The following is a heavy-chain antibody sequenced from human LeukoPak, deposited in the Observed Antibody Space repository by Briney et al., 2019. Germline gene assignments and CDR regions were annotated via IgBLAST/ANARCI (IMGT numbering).Heavy chain of an antibody. CDR2: ISAYNGNT. CDR3: ARDPRTYSSGWADAFDI. D-gene: IGHD6-19*01. Sequence: ASVKVSCKASGYTFTSYAMNWVRQAPGQGLEWMGWISAYNGNTNYAQKLQGRVTMTTDTSTSTAYMELRSLRSDDTAVYYCARDPRTYSSGWADAFDIWGQGTMVTVSS. CDR1: GYTFTSYA. V-gene: IGHV1-18*01. J-gene: IGHJ3*02.